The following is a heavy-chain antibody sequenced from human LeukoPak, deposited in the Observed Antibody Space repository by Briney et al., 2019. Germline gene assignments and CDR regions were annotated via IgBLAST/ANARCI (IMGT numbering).Heavy chain of an antibody. Sequence: VASVKVSRKASGGTFSSYGFSWVRQAPGQGLEWMGGIIPIFGTRKYAQKFQGRVMITADESTSTAYMELGSLRSEDTAVYYCARDQAVAGTTDAFDIWGQGTMITVSS. CDR3: ARDQAVAGTTDAFDI. CDR1: GGTFSSYG. J-gene: IGHJ3*02. V-gene: IGHV1-69*13. CDR2: IIPIFGTR. D-gene: IGHD6-19*01.